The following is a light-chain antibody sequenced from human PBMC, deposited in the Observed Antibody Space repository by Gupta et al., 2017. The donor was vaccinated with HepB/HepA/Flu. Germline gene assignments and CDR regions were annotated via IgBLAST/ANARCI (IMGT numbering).Light chain of an antibody. CDR1: QSVLDRSNNRKY. J-gene: IGKJ3*01. CDR3: QQDDNIPLT. V-gene: IGKV4-1*01. CDR2: WAS. Sequence: DIVMTQSPESLAVSLGERATINCKSSQSVLDRSNNRKYLAWYQQKAGQPPKLLIYWASTREIGVPDRFSGSGSETDFTLTITSLQAEDVAVYFCQQDDNIPLTFGDGTTVNLK.